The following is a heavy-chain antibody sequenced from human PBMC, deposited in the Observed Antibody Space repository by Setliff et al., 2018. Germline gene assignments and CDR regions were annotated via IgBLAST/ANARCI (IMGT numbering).Heavy chain of an antibody. CDR3: ARGGTFRYFDY. CDR1: GGSFTPYY. J-gene: IGHJ4*02. Sequence: PSETLSLTCTVSGGSFTPYYWSWIRQPPGKGLEWIGYVYYSGTAYYNPSFKSRVTVIVDTSKNQFSLRLSSVTAADTAVYYCARGGTFRYFDYWGQGTPVTVSS. V-gene: IGHV4-59*01. CDR2: VYYSGTA. D-gene: IGHD5-12*01.